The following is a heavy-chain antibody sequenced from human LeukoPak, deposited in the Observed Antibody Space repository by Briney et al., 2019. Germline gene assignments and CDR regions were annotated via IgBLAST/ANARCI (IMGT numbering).Heavy chain of an antibody. CDR1: GFTFSSYA. V-gene: IGHV3-23*01. CDR2: ISSNGAST. J-gene: IGHJ4*02. Sequence: PGGSLRLSCAASGFTFSSYAMSWVRQAPGKGLEWVSGISSNGASTYYVDSVKGRFTISRDNAKNSLYLQMNSLRAEDTAVYYCVRDNPRCCGVVPANIDDYWGQGTLVTVSS. D-gene: IGHD2-15*01. CDR3: VRDNPRCCGVVPANIDDY.